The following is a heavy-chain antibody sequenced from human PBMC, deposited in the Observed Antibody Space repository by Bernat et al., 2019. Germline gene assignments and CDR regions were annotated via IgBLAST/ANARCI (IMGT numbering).Heavy chain of an antibody. V-gene: IGHV3-30*18. CDR2: ISYDGSNQ. Sequence: GRLVESGGGVVQPGRSLRLSCAASGFTFSSYGMHGVRQAPGKGLEWVAGISYDGSNQYYSDSVKGRFTISRDNSKNTLYLQMNSLRAEDTAVYYCAKERVIAAAGRRGTYYYYYGMDVWGQGTTVTVSS. CDR1: GFTFSSYG. D-gene: IGHD6-13*01. J-gene: IGHJ6*02. CDR3: AKERVIAAAGRRGTYYYYYGMDV.